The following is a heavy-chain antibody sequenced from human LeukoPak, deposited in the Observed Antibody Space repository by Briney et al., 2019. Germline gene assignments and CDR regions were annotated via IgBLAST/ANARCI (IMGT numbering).Heavy chain of an antibody. CDR1: GFSFSDYN. Sequence: GGSLRLSCAASGFSFSDYNMNWVRQAPGKALEWVSSITTSSTYIYYGDSVKGRFTISRDNAKNSLYLQMNSLRAEDTAVYYCARAPEVVVAATRLLGYYYMDVWGKGTTVTISS. D-gene: IGHD2-15*01. J-gene: IGHJ6*03. CDR3: ARAPEVVVAATRLLGYYYMDV. CDR2: ITTSSTYI. V-gene: IGHV3-21*01.